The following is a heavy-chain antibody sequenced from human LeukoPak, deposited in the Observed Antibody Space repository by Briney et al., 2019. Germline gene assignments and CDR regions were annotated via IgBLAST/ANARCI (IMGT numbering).Heavy chain of an antibody. CDR2: IKQDGSEK. D-gene: IGHD3-3*01. CDR3: AREWGLYYDFWSGYYPALDY. J-gene: IGHJ4*02. CDR1: EFTFTTYS. V-gene: IGHV3-7*01. Sequence: GGSLRLSCAASEFTFTTYSMSWVRQAPGKGLEWVANIKQDGSEKYYVDSVKGRFTISRDNAKNSLYLQMNSLRAEDTAVYYCAREWGLYYDFWSGYYPALDYWGQGTLVTVSS.